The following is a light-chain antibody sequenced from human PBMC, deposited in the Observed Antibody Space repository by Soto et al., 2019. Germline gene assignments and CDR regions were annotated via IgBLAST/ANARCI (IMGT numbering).Light chain of an antibody. CDR2: GAS. CDR1: QRVSSSY. J-gene: IGKJ1*01. Sequence: EMVLTQSPGTLSLSPGERATLSCRASQRVSSSYLAWYQQKPGQAPRLLIYGASSRATGIPDRFSGSGSGTDFTLTISRLEPEDFAVYYCQQYGSSPWTFGQVTKVEIK. CDR3: QQYGSSPWT. V-gene: IGKV3-20*01.